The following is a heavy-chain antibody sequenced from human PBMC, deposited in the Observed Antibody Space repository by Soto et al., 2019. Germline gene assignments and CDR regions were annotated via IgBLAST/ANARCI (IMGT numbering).Heavy chain of an antibody. V-gene: IGHV4-34*01. CDR3: ASKFPYDYGDYFDY. CDR1: GGSFSGYY. J-gene: IGHJ4*02. CDR2: INHSGST. Sequence: SETLSLTCAVYGGSFSGYYWSWIRQPPGKGLEWIGEINHSGSTNYNPSLKSRVTISVDTSKNQFSLKLSSVTAADTAVYYCASKFPYDYGDYFDYWGQGTLVTVSS. D-gene: IGHD4-17*01.